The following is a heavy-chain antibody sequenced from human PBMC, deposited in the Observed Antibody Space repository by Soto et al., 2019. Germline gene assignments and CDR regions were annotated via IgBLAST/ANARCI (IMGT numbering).Heavy chain of an antibody. D-gene: IGHD6-19*01. V-gene: IGHV1-18*04. CDR1: GYTFTSYG. Sequence: ASVKVSCKASGYTFTSYGISWVRQAPGQGLEWMGWISAYNGNTNYAQKLQGRVTMTTDTSTSTAYMELRSLRSDDTAVYYCARDSFRSGWYTGFRFDPWGQGTLVTVSS. CDR3: ARDSFRSGWYTGFRFDP. J-gene: IGHJ5*02. CDR2: ISAYNGNT.